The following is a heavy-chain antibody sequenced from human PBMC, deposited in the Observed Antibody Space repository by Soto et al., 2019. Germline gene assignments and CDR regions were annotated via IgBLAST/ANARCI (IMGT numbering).Heavy chain of an antibody. D-gene: IGHD5-12*01. CDR1: GGSISGHA. Sequence: SGTLSLTCTVAGGSISGHAWIWVRQPAGRGLEWLGHIYPSGSTSYNPSLRSRVTMSLDTSNNQIFLNLTSVTAADTAVFYCVRGRSYSVYDFWGPGTLVTVSS. CDR3: VRGRSYSVYDF. J-gene: IGHJ4*02. V-gene: IGHV4-4*07. CDR2: IYPSGST.